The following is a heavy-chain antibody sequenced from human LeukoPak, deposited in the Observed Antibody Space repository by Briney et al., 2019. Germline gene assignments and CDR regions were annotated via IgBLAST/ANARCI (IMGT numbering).Heavy chain of an antibody. CDR2: IKSDGSST. V-gene: IGHV3-74*01. J-gene: IGHJ6*02. CDR1: GFTFSSYA. Sequence: GGSLRLSCAASGFTFSSYAMSWVRQAPGKGLVWVSRIKSDGSSTSYADSVKGRFTISRDNAKNTLYLQMNSLRAEDTAVYYCARGDGYGMDVWGQGTTVTVSS. D-gene: IGHD5-24*01. CDR3: ARGDGYGMDV.